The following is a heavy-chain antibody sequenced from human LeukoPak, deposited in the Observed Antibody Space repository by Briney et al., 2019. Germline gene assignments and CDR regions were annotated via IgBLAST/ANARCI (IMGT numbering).Heavy chain of an antibody. CDR2: IYYSGST. V-gene: IGHV4-59*12. D-gene: IGHD6-19*01. CDR3: ARAVSGRFDN. Sequence: RSSETLSLTCTVSGGSMSPYHWGWIRQPPGKGLEWTGYIYYSGSTNYNPSLKSRVTISVDTSKNQFSLKLSSVTAADTAIYYCARAVSGRFDNWGQGTLVTVSS. CDR1: GGSMSPYH. J-gene: IGHJ4*02.